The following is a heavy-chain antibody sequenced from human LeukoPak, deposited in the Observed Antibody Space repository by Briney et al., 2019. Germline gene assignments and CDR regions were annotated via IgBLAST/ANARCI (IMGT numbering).Heavy chain of an antibody. V-gene: IGHV2-70*11. CDR3: ARMRAAAGPGAFDI. CDR1: GFSLTTIGMC. Sequence: SGPALVKPTQTLTLTCSFSGFSLTTIGMCVSWIRQPPGKALEWLARIDWDDDKYYNTSLKTRVTISKDTSKNQVVLTMTNMDPVDTATYYCARMRAAAGPGAFDIWGQGTMVTVSS. CDR2: IDWDDDK. D-gene: IGHD6-13*01. J-gene: IGHJ3*02.